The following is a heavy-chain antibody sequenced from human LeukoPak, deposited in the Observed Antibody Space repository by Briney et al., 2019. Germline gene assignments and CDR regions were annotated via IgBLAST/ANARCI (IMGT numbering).Heavy chain of an antibody. D-gene: IGHD4-17*01. V-gene: IGHV5-51*07. J-gene: IGHJ4*02. Sequence: NHGESLKISCKGSGYSFTSYWIGWVHQMPGKGLEWMGIIYPDDSDTRYSPSFQGQVTFSADKSINTAYLQWSSLKASDTGMYYCASRRISYGDYVLDYWGQGTLVTVSS. CDR1: GYSFTSYW. CDR2: IYPDDSDT. CDR3: ASRRISYGDYVLDY.